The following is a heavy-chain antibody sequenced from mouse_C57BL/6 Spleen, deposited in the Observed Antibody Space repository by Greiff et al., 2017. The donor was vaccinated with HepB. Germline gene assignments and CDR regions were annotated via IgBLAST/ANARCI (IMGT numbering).Heavy chain of an antibody. D-gene: IGHD2-2*01. Sequence: QVQLQQPGAELVRPGSSVKLSCKASGYTFTSYWMHWVKQRPIQGLEWIGNIDPSDSETHYNQKFKDKATLTVDKSSSTAYMQLSSLTSEDSAVYYCARSNIYYGYYYAMDYWGQGTSVTVSS. V-gene: IGHV1-52*01. CDR3: ARSNIYYGYYYAMDY. CDR1: GYTFTSYW. J-gene: IGHJ4*01. CDR2: IDPSDSET.